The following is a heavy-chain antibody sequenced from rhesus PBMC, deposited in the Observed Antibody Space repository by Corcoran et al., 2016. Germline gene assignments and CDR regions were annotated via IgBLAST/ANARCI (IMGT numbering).Heavy chain of an antibody. Sequence: QLQLQESGPGLVKPSETLSVTCAVSGGSISSSYWSWIRQAPGKGLEWIGYIYGSGSSTNYNPSLQSRVTLSVDTSKTQLSLKLSSVTTADTAVYYCARASNWGDYSDGLDSWGQGVVVTVSS. CDR2: IYGSGSST. D-gene: IGHD3-34*01. CDR3: ARASNWGDYSDGLDS. CDR1: GGSISSSY. V-gene: IGHV4-169*01. J-gene: IGHJ6*01.